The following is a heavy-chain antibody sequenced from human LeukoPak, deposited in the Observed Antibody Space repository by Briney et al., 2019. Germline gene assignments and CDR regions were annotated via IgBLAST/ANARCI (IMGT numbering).Heavy chain of an antibody. Sequence: PGGSLRLSCAASGFTFSSYEMNWVRQAPGKGLEWVSYISSSGSTIYYADSVKGRFTISRDNAKNSLYLQMNSLRAEDTAVYYCARATAVAGHNDAFDIWGQGTMVTVSS. V-gene: IGHV3-48*03. CDR1: GFTFSSYE. J-gene: IGHJ3*02. D-gene: IGHD6-19*01. CDR2: ISSSGSTI. CDR3: ARATAVAGHNDAFDI.